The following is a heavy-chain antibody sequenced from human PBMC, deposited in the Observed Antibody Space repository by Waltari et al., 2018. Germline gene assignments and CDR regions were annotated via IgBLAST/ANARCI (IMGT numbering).Heavy chain of an antibody. CDR1: GYNYPTHW. J-gene: IGHJ5*02. CDR3: VREDFHTFDP. V-gene: IGHV5-51*01. Sequence: EVQLVQSEAVVKKPGEALKISCTGSGYNYPTHWIGWVRQMPGKGLEWRVRIYPRDSDTTYSPSFQGHVPLSVDKSINTAYLHWISLKASDTAIYYCVREDFHTFDPWGKGTLVTVSS. CDR2: IYPRDSDT.